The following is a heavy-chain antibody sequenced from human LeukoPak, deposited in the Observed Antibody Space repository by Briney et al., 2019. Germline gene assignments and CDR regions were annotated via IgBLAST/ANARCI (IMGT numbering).Heavy chain of an antibody. CDR2: ISGSGGST. CDR3: ARGRYSSSWKDY. Sequence: GGSLRLSCAASGFTFSSCAMTWVRQAPGKGLEWVSGISGSGGSTYYADSVKGRFTISRDNSNNTLYLQMNSLGVEDTAVYYCARGRYSSSWKDYWGQGTLVTVSS. J-gene: IGHJ4*02. CDR1: GFTFSSCA. V-gene: IGHV3-23*01. D-gene: IGHD6-13*01.